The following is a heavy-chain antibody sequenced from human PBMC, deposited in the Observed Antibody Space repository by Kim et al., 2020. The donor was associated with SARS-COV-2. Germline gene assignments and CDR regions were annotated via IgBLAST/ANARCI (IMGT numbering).Heavy chain of an antibody. V-gene: IGHV3-11*03. D-gene: IGHD4-17*01. CDR2: ISSSSSYT. Sequence: GGSLRLSCAASGFTFSDYYMSWIRQAPGKWLEWVSYISSSSSYTNYADSVKGRFTISRDNAKNSLYLQMNSLRAEDTAVYYCARFTTVTRYFQHWGQGTLVTVSS. CDR3: ARFTTVTRYFQH. CDR1: GFTFSDYY. J-gene: IGHJ1*01.